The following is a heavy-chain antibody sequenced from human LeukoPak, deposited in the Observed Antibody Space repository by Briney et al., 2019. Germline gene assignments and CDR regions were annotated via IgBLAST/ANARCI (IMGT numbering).Heavy chain of an antibody. CDR1: GDSMSSSSYY. CDR2: IYYGGST. V-gene: IGHV4-39*01. J-gene: IGHJ4*02. D-gene: IGHD6-19*01. Sequence: PSETLSLTCTVSGDSMSSSSYYWGWIRQPPGKGLEWIGSIYYGGSTYNNSSLKSRLTISVDTSKNQFSLKLSSVTAADTAVYYCARHRRYSSGWFDYFDYWGQGTLVTVSS. CDR3: ARHRRYSSGWFDYFDY.